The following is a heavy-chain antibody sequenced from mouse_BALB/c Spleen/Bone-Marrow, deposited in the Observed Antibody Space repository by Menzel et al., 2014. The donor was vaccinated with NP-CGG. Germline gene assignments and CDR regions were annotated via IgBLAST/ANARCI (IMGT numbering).Heavy chain of an antibody. V-gene: IGHV1-4*01. CDR2: IDPSSGYT. CDR1: GYTFTSYT. CDR3: XXXRXXDEVDY. J-gene: IGHJ2*01. Sequence: QVQLQQPGAELARPGASVKMSCKASGYTFTSYTMHWVKQRPGQGLEWIGYIDPSSGYTNYNQKFKDKATLTADKSSSTAYMQLSSLTSEDSAXXXXXXXRXXDEVDYWGXGTTLTVSS.